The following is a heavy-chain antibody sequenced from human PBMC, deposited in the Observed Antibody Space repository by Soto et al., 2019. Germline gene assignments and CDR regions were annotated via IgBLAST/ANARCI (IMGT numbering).Heavy chain of an antibody. CDR3: ARLGLHCSGGSCYSGTPYNWFDP. CDR2: IYPGDSDT. Sequence: PGESLKISCKGSGYSFTSYWIGWVRQMPGKGLEWMGIIYPGDSDTRYSPSFQGQVTISADKSISTAYLQWSSLKASDTAMYYCARLGLHCSGGSCYSGTPYNWFDPWGQGTLVTVSS. J-gene: IGHJ5*02. V-gene: IGHV5-51*01. CDR1: GYSFTSYW. D-gene: IGHD2-15*01.